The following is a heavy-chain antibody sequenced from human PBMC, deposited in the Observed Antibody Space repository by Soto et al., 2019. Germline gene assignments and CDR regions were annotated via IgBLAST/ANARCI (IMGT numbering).Heavy chain of an antibody. D-gene: IGHD4-17*01. CDR1: GGTFSSYT. V-gene: IGHV1-69*04. Sequence: GASLKLSCKSSGGTFSSYTSSWVRQAPGQGLEWMGRIIPILGIANYAQKFQGRVTITADKSTSTAYMELSSLRSEDTAVYYCARDPGGTTVVTPGGYYYGMDVWGQGTTVTVSS. J-gene: IGHJ6*02. CDR3: ARDPGGTTVVTPGGYYYGMDV. CDR2: IIPILGIA.